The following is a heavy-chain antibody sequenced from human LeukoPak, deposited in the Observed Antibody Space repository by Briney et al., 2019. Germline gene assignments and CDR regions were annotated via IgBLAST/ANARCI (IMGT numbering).Heavy chain of an antibody. CDR1: GGSISSGGYD. D-gene: IGHD3-3*01. Sequence: PSQTLSLTCTVSGGSISSGGYDWSWIRQPPGKGLEWIGYIYHSGSTYYNPSLKSRVTISVDRSKNQFSLKLSSVTAADTAVYYCARTIFGVVTPPHFDYWGQGTLVTVSS. J-gene: IGHJ4*02. CDR3: ARTIFGVVTPPHFDY. CDR2: IYHSGST. V-gene: IGHV4-30-2*01.